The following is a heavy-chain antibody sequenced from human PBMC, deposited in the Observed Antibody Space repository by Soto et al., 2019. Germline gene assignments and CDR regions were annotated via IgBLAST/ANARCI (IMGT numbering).Heavy chain of an antibody. D-gene: IGHD3-3*01. J-gene: IGHJ6*02. CDR3: AREYYDFWSGSLVSMDA. CDR1: GFTFSSYW. V-gene: IGHV3-74*01. CDR2: INSDGSST. Sequence: GGSLRLSCAASGFTFSSYWMHWVRQAPGKGLVWVSRINSDGSSTSYADSVKGRFTISRDNAKNTLYLQMNSLRAEDTAVYYCAREYYDFWSGSLVSMDAWGQGTTVTVSS.